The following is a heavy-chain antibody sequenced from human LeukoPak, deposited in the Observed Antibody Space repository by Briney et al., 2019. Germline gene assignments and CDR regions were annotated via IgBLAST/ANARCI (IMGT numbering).Heavy chain of an antibody. D-gene: IGHD3-22*01. CDR3: ARAGIWDYSDSSGYHNAAFDI. CDR2: IRYDGSNR. V-gene: IGHV3-30*02. J-gene: IGHJ3*02. CDR1: GFTFSSDG. Sequence: GGSLRLSCAASGFTFSSDGMHWVRQAPGKGLEWVSFIRYDGSNRDYADFVKGRFTISRDNSKNTLYLQMRSLRVEDTAVYFCARAGIWDYSDSSGYHNAAFDIWGQGTMVTVSS.